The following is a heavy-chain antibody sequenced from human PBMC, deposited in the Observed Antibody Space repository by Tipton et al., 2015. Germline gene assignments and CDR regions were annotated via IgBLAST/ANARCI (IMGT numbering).Heavy chain of an antibody. CDR1: GYSFTTYW. CDR3: ARSGYTYGMDV. V-gene: IGHV5-51*03. J-gene: IGHJ6*02. CDR2: IYQGGST. Sequence: QLVQSGAEVKKPGESLKISCKGSGYSFTTYWIGWVRQVPGKGLEWMGIIYQGGSTNYNPSLKSRVTMSVDRSKNQFSLKLTSVTAADTAVYYCARSGYTYGMDVWGQGTTVTVSS. D-gene: IGHD5-12*01.